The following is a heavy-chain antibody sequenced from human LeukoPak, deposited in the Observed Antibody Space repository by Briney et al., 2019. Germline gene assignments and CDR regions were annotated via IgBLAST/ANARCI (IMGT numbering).Heavy chain of an antibody. J-gene: IGHJ4*02. D-gene: IGHD4-23*01. CDR1: GESFSGYY. CDR3: ASGYGGPFDY. V-gene: IGHV4-34*01. Sequence: SETLSLTCAVYGESFSGYYWSWIRQPPGKGLEWIGEINHSGSTNYNPSLKSRVTISVDTSKNQFSLKLSSVTAADTAVYYCASGYGGPFDYWGQGTLVTVSS. CDR2: INHSGST.